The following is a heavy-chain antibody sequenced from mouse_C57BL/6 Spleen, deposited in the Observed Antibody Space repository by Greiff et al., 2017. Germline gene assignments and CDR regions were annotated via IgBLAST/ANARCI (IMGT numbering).Heavy chain of an antibody. CDR3: ARSTIYYDYDGFAY. V-gene: IGHV1-55*01. D-gene: IGHD2-4*01. Sequence: QVQLQQPGAELVKPGASVKMSCKASGYTFTSYWITWVKQRPGQGLEWIGDIYPGSGSTNYNEKFKSKATLTVDTASSTAYMQLSSLTSEDSAVYYCARSTIYYDYDGFAYWGQGTLVTVSA. J-gene: IGHJ3*01. CDR2: IYPGSGST. CDR1: GYTFTSYW.